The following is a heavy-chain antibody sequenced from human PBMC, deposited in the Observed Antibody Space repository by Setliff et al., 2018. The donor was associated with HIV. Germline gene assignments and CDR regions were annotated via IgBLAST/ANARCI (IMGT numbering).Heavy chain of an antibody. D-gene: IGHD1-26*01. CDR1: GGSIDSGYY. CDR2: IYATGST. Sequence: PSETLSLTCTVSGGSIDSGYYWSWIRQSPGKGLEWIGRIYATGSTNYNPSLKSRVTISVDTSQNQFSLKLRSVTAADTAVYYCARYRSKLDWFDPWGQGTLVTVSS. V-gene: IGHV4-38-2*02. CDR3: ARYRSKLDWFDP. J-gene: IGHJ5*02.